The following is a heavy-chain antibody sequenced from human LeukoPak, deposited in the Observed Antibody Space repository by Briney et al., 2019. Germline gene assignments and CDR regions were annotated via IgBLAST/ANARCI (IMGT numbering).Heavy chain of an antibody. J-gene: IGHJ4*02. CDR3: TREYSGLFDY. V-gene: IGHV3-49*03. Sequence: GRSLRLSCTVSGFTFGDYAMSWFRQAPGKGLEWVGFIKSNSYGGTTEYAASVKGRFTISRDDSKSIAYLQMNSLKTEDTAVYYCTREYSGLFDYWGQGTLVTVSS. D-gene: IGHD5-12*01. CDR1: GFTFGDYA. CDR2: IKSNSYGGTT.